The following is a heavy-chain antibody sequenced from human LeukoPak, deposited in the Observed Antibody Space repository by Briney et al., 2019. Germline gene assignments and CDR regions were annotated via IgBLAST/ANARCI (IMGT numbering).Heavy chain of an antibody. J-gene: IGHJ6*02. CDR1: GFIFDDYG. CDR3: ARDLGSRPAAIGYCYYHMDV. CDR2: ISWNSGRI. V-gene: IGHV3-9*01. Sequence: PGRSLRLSCAVSGFIFDDYGMHWVRQAPGKGLEWVSGISWNSGRIDYADSVKGRFSISRDNVKNSLYLQMNSLRVEGTALYYCARDLGSRPAAIGYCYYHMDVWGQGTTVTVSS. D-gene: IGHD2-2*02.